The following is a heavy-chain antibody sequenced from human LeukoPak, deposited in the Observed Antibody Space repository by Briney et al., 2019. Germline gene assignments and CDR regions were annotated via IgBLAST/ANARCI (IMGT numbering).Heavy chain of an antibody. J-gene: IGHJ4*02. D-gene: IGHD3-16*02. CDR1: GYTLTELS. CDR3: ARDPLRNAILRLGELSLRYFDY. CDR2: FDPEDGET. Sequence: ASVKVSCKVSGYTLTELSMHWVRQAPGKGLEWMGGFDPEDGETIYAQKFQGRVTMTEDTSTDTAYMELSSLRSEDTAVYYCARDPLRNAILRLGELSLRYFDYWGQGTLVTVSS. V-gene: IGHV1-24*01.